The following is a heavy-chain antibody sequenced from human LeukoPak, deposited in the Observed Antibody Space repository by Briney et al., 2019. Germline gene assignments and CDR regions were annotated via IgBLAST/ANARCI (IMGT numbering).Heavy chain of an antibody. V-gene: IGHV4-34*01. CDR2: INHSGGT. D-gene: IGHD2-2*02. CDR1: GGSFSGYY. CDR3: ARRCSSTSCYNY. J-gene: IGHJ4*02. Sequence: SETLSLTCAVYGGSFSGYYWSWIRQPPGKGLEWIGEINHSGGTKYNPSLKSGVTISVDTSKTQFSLKLSSVTAADAAVYYCARRCSSTSCYNYWGQGTLVTVSS.